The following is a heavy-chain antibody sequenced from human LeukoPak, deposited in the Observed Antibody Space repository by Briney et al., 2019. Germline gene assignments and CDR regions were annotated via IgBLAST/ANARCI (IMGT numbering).Heavy chain of an antibody. CDR1: GGSISSSSYY. CDR3: ARLRSCGSSTSCRYFDY. CDR2: IYYSGST. D-gene: IGHD2-2*01. Sequence: PSETLSLTCTVSGGSISSSSYYWGWIRQPPGKGLEWIGSIYYSGSTYYNPSLKSRVTISVDTSKNQFSLKLSSVTAADTAVYYCARLRSCGSSTSCRYFDYWGQGTLVTVSS. V-gene: IGHV4-39*07. J-gene: IGHJ4*02.